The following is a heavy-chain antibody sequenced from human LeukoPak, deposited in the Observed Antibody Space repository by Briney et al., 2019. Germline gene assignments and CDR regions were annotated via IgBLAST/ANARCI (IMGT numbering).Heavy chain of an antibody. CDR3: ARRPRITMVRGVINDAFDI. CDR2: IYYSGST. J-gene: IGHJ3*02. V-gene: IGHV4-59*08. CDR1: GGSISSYY. Sequence: KPSETLSLTCTVPGGSISSYYWSWIRQPPGKGLEWIGYIYYSGSTNYNPSLKSRVTISVDTSKNQFSLKLSSVTAADTAVYYCARRPRITMVRGVINDAFDIWGQGTMVTVSS. D-gene: IGHD3-10*01.